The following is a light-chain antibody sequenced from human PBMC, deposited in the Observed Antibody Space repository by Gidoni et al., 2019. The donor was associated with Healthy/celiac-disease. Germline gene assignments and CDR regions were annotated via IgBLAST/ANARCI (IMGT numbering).Light chain of an antibody. V-gene: IGKV3-15*01. CDR2: GAS. Sequence: ELVMTQSLATLSVSPGERATLSCRASQSVSSNLAWYQQKPGQPPRLRIYGASTRATGIPARFSGSGFGTEFTLTISSLQSEDFAVYYCQKYNNWPRTFGQGTKLEIK. CDR1: QSVSSN. CDR3: QKYNNWPRT. J-gene: IGKJ2*01.